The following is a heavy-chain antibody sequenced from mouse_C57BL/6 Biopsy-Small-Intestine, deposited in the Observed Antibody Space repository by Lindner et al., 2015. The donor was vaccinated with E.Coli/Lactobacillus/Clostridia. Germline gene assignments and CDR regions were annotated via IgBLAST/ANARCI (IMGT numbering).Heavy chain of an antibody. D-gene: IGHD1-1*01. V-gene: IGHV1-15*01. Sequence: VQLQESGAELVRPGASVTLSCKASGYTFTDYEMHWVKQTPVHGLEWIGAIDPETGGTAYNQKFKGKATFTADTSSNTAYMQLSSLTTEDSAIYYCARGRYYGSSQAWFAYWGQGTLVTVSA. CDR2: IDPETGGT. J-gene: IGHJ3*01. CDR3: ARGRYYGSSQAWFAY. CDR1: GYTFTDYE.